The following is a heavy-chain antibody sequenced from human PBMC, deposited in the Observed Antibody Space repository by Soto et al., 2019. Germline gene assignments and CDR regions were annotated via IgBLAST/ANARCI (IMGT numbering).Heavy chain of an antibody. CDR1: GGSISSGGYY. Sequence: SETLSLTCTVSGGSISSGGYYWSWIRQHPGKGLEWIGYIYYSGSTYYNPSLKSRISISVDTSKNQFSLKLNSVTAADTAVYYCARESATGGLDVWGQGTKAT. J-gene: IGHJ6*02. V-gene: IGHV4-31*03. CDR3: ARESATGGLDV. D-gene: IGHD4-4*01. CDR2: IYYSGST.